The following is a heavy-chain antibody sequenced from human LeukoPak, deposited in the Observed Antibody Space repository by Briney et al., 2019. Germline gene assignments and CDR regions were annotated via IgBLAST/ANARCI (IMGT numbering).Heavy chain of an antibody. D-gene: IGHD5-24*01. V-gene: IGHV4-34*01. J-gene: IGHJ4*02. CDR1: GGSFSGYY. Sequence: SETLSLTCAVYGGSFSGYYWSWIRQPPGKGLEWIGENNHSGSTNYNPSLKSRVTISVDTSKNQFSLKLSSVTAADTAVYYCARGLRWLQFGVDYWGQGTLVTVSS. CDR3: ARGLRWLQFGVDY. CDR2: NNHSGST.